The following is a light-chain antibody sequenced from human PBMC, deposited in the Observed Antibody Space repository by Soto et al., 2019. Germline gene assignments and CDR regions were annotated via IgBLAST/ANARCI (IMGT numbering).Light chain of an antibody. V-gene: IGKV1-39*01. CDR2: GAS. Sequence: DIQMTQSPSSLSASVGDRVTTSCRASQTITRVLNWYQQSPGKAPKGLIYGASNLQSGVPSRFSGSGSGTDFTLNISSLQHEDFATYYCQQTCSNPPKFGQGTKVDIK. CDR1: QTITRV. J-gene: IGKJ1*01. CDR3: QQTCSNPPK.